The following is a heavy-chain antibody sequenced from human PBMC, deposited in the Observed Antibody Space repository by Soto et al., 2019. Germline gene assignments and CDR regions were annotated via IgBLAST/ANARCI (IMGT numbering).Heavy chain of an antibody. CDR2: TRDKAHSYTT. Sequence: DVQLVESVGGLVQPGGSLRISCATSGFTFSDHYMDWVRQAPGKGLEWVGRTRDKAHSYTTEYAASVKGRFTISRDDSKNSLCLQMNRLKTEDTAVYYCARVMATVGNYAFDFGGQGTTVTVSS. CDR1: GFTFSDHY. D-gene: IGHD4-17*01. V-gene: IGHV3-72*01. J-gene: IGHJ3*01. CDR3: ARVMATVGNYAFDF.